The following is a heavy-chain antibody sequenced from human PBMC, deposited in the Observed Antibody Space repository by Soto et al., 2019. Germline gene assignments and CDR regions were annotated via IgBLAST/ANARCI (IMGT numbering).Heavy chain of an antibody. V-gene: IGHV4-59*12. D-gene: IGHD2-15*01. CDR3: ARGGPVSVSPAWQLLGYFDY. CDR1: GGPISGYY. Sequence: SETLSLTCTVSGGPISGYYWSWIRQPPGKGLEWIGNVYYSGGAKYNPSVKRRVSISVDTSKNQFSLKLNSVTSADTAVYYCARGGPVSVSPAWQLLGYFDYWGQGTLVTVSS. J-gene: IGHJ4*02. CDR2: VYYSGGA.